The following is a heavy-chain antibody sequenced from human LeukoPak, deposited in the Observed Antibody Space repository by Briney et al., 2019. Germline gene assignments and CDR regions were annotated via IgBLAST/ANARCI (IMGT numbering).Heavy chain of an antibody. D-gene: IGHD3-3*01. CDR2: INPNSGAT. J-gene: IGHJ4*02. CDR1: GYTFTGYY. V-gene: IGHV1-2*02. Sequence: ASVKVSCKASGYTFTGYYIHWLRQAPGQGLEWMAWINPNSGATKYAQKFQGRVTMTRDTSISTAYMELSRLRSDDTAVYYCARDPRFLEWLWFDYWGQGTLVTVSS. CDR3: ARDPRFLEWLWFDY.